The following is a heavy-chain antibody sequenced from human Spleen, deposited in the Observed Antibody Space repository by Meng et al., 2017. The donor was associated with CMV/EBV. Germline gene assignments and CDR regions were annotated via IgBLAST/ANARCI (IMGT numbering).Heavy chain of an antibody. V-gene: IGHV4-34*01. CDR2: VNHHGIT. J-gene: IGHJ4*02. D-gene: IGHD3-22*01. CDR3: AREAAGDYDSSGPVDY. CDR1: GGSFSGYY. Sequence: GSLRLSCAVYGGSFSGYYWSWIRQPPGKGLEWIGEVNHHGITKYHSSLKSRVTISVDTSKRQFSLSLTSVTAADTAVYYCAREAAGDYDSSGPVDYWGQGTLVTVSS.